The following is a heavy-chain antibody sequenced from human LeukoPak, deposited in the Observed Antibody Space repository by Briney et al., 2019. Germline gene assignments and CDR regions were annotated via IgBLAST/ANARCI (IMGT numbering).Heavy chain of an antibody. CDR2: IRSEAYGGTT. CDR3: VREMFGGDY. D-gene: IGHD3-10*02. V-gene: IGHV3-49*04. Sequence: GGFLRLSCTASGFTFGNHAMSWVRHAPGKGLEWVGFIRSEAYGGTTEYAASVKGRCIISRDDSKSTAYLQMNSLKTEDTAVYYCVREMFGGDYWGQGTLVTVSS. J-gene: IGHJ4*02. CDR1: GFTFGNHA.